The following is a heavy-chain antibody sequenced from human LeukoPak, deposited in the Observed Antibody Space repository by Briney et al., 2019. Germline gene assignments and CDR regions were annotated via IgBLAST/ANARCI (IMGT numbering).Heavy chain of an antibody. CDR1: GFTFSSYS. V-gene: IGHV3-21*01. J-gene: IGHJ5*02. D-gene: IGHD4-17*01. Sequence: GGSLGLSCAASGFTFSSYSMNWVRQAPGKGLEWVSSISSSSSYIYYADSVKGRFTISRDDAKNSLYLQMNSLRAEDTAVYYCARDFAVTTYWFDPWGQGTLVTVSS. CDR2: ISSSSSYI. CDR3: ARDFAVTTYWFDP.